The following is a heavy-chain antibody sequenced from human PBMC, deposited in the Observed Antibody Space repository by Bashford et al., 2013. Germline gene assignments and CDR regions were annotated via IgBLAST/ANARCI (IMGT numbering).Heavy chain of an antibody. CDR3: ARNMDSGWYIDS. J-gene: IGHJ4*02. Sequence: ASVKVSCKASGYTFTSYHINWVRQVTGQGLEWMGWMNPNSGDTGYAQKFQGRVTMTRDTSISTAYMELSGLRSDDTSMYYCARNMDSGWYIDSWGQGTLVTVSS. CDR1: GYTFTSYH. D-gene: IGHD6-19*01. V-gene: IGHV1-8*01. CDR2: MNPNSGDT.